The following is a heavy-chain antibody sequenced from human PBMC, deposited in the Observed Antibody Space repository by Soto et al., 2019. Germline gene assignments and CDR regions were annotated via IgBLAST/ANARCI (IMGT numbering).Heavy chain of an antibody. CDR2: ISGTGGST. J-gene: IGHJ4*02. V-gene: IGHV3-23*01. CDR1: RVTFNNYA. CDR3: AKDRRGGNFDY. Sequence: PAWSPRIACAASRVTFNNYAINGVRQAPGKGLEWVATISGTGGSTYYADSVKGRFTISRDNSKNTLYLQMNSLRVEDTAVYYCAKDRRGGNFDYWGEGIQVTVSS.